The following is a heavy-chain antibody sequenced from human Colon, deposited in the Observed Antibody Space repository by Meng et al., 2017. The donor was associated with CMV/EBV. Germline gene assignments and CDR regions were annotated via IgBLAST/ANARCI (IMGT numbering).Heavy chain of an antibody. CDR1: GYPFSDYF. D-gene: IGHD5-18*01. V-gene: IGHV1-2*02. J-gene: IGHJ4*02. CDR2: INPNSGGT. Sequence: ASVKVSCKASGYPFSDYFIHWVRQAPGQGLEWMGWINPNSGGTHYAQMFKGRITMTTDTSITTGNMELRSLRSDDTAVYYCVRTKDIGDTPVETFFDYWGQGTLVTVSS. CDR3: VRTKDIGDTPVETFFDY.